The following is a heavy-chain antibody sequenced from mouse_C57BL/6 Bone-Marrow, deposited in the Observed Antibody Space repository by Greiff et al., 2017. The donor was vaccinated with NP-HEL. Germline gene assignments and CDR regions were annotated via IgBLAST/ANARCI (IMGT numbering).Heavy chain of an antibody. J-gene: IGHJ2*01. CDR1: GFPITSGYY. CDR3: AGDSSGYGDFDY. D-gene: IGHD3-2*02. V-gene: IGHV12-3*01. CDR2: ITHSGET. Sequence: QVQLKESGPGLVKPSQSLFLTCSITGFPITSGYYWIWIRQPPGKPLEWMGYITHSGETFYNPSFQSPISITRATSKNQFFLQLNSVTTEDTAMYYGAGDSSGYGDFDYWGQGTTLTVSS.